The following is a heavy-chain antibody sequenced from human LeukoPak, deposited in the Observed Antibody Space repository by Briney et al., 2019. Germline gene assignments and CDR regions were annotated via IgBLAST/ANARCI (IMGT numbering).Heavy chain of an antibody. CDR2: ISSSGSTI. D-gene: IGHD2-15*01. Sequence: GGSLRLSCAASGFTFSSYEMNWVRQAPGKGLEWVSYISSSGSTIYYADSVKGRFTISRDNAKNSLNLQMNSLRAEDTAVYYCTRVHGGYPFDYWGQGTLVTVSS. J-gene: IGHJ4*02. CDR3: TRVHGGYPFDY. CDR1: GFTFSSYE. V-gene: IGHV3-48*03.